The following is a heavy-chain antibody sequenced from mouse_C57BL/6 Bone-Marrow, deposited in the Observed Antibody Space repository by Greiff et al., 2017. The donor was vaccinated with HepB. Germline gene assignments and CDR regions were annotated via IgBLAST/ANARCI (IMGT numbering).Heavy chain of an antibody. CDR1: GFTFSSYG. CDR3: ARHGGTAQAYFDY. V-gene: IGHV5-6*01. D-gene: IGHD3-2*02. CDR2: ISSGGSYT. Sequence: EVMLVESGGDLVKPGGSLKLSCAASGFTFSSYGMSWVRQTPDKRLEWVATISSGGSYTYYPDSVKGRFTISRDNAKNTLYLQMSSLKSEDTAMYYCARHGGTAQAYFDYWGQGTTLTVSS. J-gene: IGHJ2*01.